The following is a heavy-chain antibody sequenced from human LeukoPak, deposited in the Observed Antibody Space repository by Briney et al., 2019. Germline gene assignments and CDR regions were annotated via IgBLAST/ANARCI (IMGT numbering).Heavy chain of an antibody. Sequence: PSETLSLTCTVSGGSVSSGSYYWRWIRQPPGKGLEWIGYIYYSGSTNYNPSLKSRVTISVDTSKNQFSLKLSSVTAADTAVYFCARVEGNWFDPWGQGTLVTVSS. J-gene: IGHJ5*02. CDR3: ARVEGNWFDP. CDR1: GGSVSSGSYY. V-gene: IGHV4-61*01. CDR2: IYYSGST.